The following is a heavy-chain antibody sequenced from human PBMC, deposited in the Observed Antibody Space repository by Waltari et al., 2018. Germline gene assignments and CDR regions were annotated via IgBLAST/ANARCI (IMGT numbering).Heavy chain of an antibody. V-gene: IGHV4-59*01. CDR2: IYYSGST. CDR1: GGSISSYY. CDR3: ARVNYYDISGSFSYWYFDL. Sequence: QVQLQESGPGLVKPSETLSLTCTVSGGSISSYYWSWIRQPPGKGLEWIGYIYYSGSTNYNPSLKSRVTISVDTSKNQFSLKLSSVTAADTAVYYCARVNYYDISGSFSYWYFDLWGRGTLVTVSS. D-gene: IGHD3-22*01. J-gene: IGHJ2*01.